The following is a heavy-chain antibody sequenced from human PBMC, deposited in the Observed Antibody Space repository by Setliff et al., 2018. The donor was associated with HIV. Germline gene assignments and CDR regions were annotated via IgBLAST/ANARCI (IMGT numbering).Heavy chain of an antibody. J-gene: IGHJ6*03. Sequence: SETLSLTCTVSGGSIRSSSSYWGWIRQPPGKGLEWIGIIYYSGSTYYKPSLKSRVTISVDTSKNQFSLKLNSVTAADTAVYYCARHYQHSWVGVDYYFMDVWGKGTTVTVSS. CDR2: IYYSGST. D-gene: IGHD1-26*01. CDR3: ARHYQHSWVGVDYYFMDV. V-gene: IGHV4-39*01. CDR1: GGSIRSSSSY.